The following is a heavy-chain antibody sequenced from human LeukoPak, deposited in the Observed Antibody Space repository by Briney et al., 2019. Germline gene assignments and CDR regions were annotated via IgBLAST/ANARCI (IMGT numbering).Heavy chain of an antibody. V-gene: IGHV4-34*01. CDR1: GGSFSGYY. D-gene: IGHD2-15*01. J-gene: IGHJ4*02. CDR2: INHSGSN. CDR3: ARGKYYCSGGTCAPPLDS. Sequence: SETLSLTCAVNGGSFSGYYWTWVRQPPGKGLEWIGEINHSGSNIYNPSLKSRVTMPVDTTKNQVSLKMTSLTAADTAVYYCARGKYYCSGGTCAPPLDSWGQGTLVIVSS.